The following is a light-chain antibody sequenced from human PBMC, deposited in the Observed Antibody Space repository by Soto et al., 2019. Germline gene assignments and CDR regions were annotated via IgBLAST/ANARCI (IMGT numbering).Light chain of an antibody. V-gene: IGKV3-15*01. CDR2: GAS. J-gene: IGKJ4*01. CDR1: QSVSNN. Sequence: ETVMTQSPATLSLFPGEKATLSCRASQSVSNNLAWYQQKSGQSPRLLIYGASTRATGIPARFSGSGSETDFTLTNSSLQSEDCAVYYCQQYKNWPPVTFGGGTKVEI. CDR3: QQYKNWPPVT.